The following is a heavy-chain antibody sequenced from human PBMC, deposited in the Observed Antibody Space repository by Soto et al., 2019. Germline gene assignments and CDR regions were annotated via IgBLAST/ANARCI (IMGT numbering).Heavy chain of an antibody. CDR1: GYTFTGYY. D-gene: IGHD1-7*01. CDR3: AMRTGTTSYYYYGMDV. J-gene: IGHJ6*02. Sequence: ASVKVSCKSSGYTFTGYYMHCVRQAPGQGLEWMGGIIPIFGTANYAQKFQGRVTITADESTSTAYMELSSLRSEDTAVYYCAMRTGTTSYYYYGMDVWGQGTTVTVSS. V-gene: IGHV1-69*13. CDR2: IIPIFGTA.